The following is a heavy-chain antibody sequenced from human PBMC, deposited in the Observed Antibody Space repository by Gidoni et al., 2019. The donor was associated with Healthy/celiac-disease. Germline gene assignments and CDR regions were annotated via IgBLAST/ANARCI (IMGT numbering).Heavy chain of an antibody. Sequence: QVQLQQRGAGLLKPSETLYLNCAVYGGSFSGYYWCWIRQPPGKGMEWIGEINHSGSTNYNPSLKSRVTISVDTSKNQFSLKLSSVTAADTAVYYCARGGVRIAARHPPDDYWGQGTLVTVSS. CDR3: ARGGVRIAARHPPDDY. CDR2: INHSGST. D-gene: IGHD6-6*01. CDR1: GGSFSGYY. J-gene: IGHJ4*02. V-gene: IGHV4-34*01.